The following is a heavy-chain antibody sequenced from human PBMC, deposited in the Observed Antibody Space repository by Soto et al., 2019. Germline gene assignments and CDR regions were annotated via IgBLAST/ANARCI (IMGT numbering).Heavy chain of an antibody. CDR1: GYTFTSYA. V-gene: IGHV1-3*01. D-gene: IGHD3-9*01. J-gene: IGHJ6*02. Sequence: QVQLVQSGAEVKKPGASVKVSCKASGYTFTSYAMHWVRQAPGQRLEWMGWINAGNGNTKYSQKFQGRVTITRDTSASAAYMELSSLRSEDTAVYYCARDVGHYYDILTGSSYYYYYGMDVWGQGTTVTVSS. CDR3: ARDVGHYYDILTGSSYYYYYGMDV. CDR2: INAGNGNT.